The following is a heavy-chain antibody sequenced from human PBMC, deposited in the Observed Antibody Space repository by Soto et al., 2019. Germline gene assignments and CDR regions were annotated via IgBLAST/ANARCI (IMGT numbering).Heavy chain of an antibody. Sequence: QVQLVQSGAEVKKPGASVKVSCKASGYTFTSYDINWVRQATGQGLEWMGWMNPNSGNTGYAQKFQGRVTMTRNTTISTAYVELRSMRSEDTAVHYCAITLYGDNLDYWGQGTLVTLSS. J-gene: IGHJ4*02. CDR1: GYTFTSYD. CDR3: AITLYGDNLDY. V-gene: IGHV1-8*01. D-gene: IGHD4-17*01. CDR2: MNPNSGNT.